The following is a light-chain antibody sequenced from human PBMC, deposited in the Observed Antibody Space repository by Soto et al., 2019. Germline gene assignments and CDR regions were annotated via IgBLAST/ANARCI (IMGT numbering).Light chain of an antibody. Sequence: EIVLTQSPATLSLSPGERATLSCRASQSVSSYLAWYQQKPGQAPRLLIYDASNRATSIPARFSGSGSGTDFTLTISRLEPEDFAVYYCQQRSNWPAYTFGQGTKLEIK. V-gene: IGKV3-11*01. J-gene: IGKJ2*01. CDR2: DAS. CDR1: QSVSSY. CDR3: QQRSNWPAYT.